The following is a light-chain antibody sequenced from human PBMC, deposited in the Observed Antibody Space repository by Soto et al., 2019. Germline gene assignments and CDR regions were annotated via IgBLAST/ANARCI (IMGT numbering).Light chain of an antibody. Sequence: LTQPASVSGSPGQSITISCTGTIGDVGGYNFVSWYQQYPGKAPKLMICDVSNRPSGVSNRFSGSKSGNTASLTISGLQAEDEADYYCSSFTGSNYVFGTGTKVTVL. V-gene: IGLV2-14*03. CDR2: DVS. CDR1: IGDVGGYNF. CDR3: SSFTGSNYV. J-gene: IGLJ1*01.